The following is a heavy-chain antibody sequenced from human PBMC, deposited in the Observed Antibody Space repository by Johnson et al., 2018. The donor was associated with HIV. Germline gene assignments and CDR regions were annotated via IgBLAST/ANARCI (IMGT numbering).Heavy chain of an antibody. D-gene: IGHD6-19*01. CDR3: ARGGQWGPRDAFDI. Sequence: VQLVESGGVVVQPGGSLRLSCVASGFTFADFAMHWVRQAPGKGLEWVSLISWDGGRTYYADSVKGRFTISTDNAKNSLYLQMNSLRAEDTAVYYCARGGQWGPRDAFDIWGQGTMVTVSS. CDR2: ISWDGGRT. CDR1: GFTFADFA. J-gene: IGHJ3*02. V-gene: IGHV3-43D*03.